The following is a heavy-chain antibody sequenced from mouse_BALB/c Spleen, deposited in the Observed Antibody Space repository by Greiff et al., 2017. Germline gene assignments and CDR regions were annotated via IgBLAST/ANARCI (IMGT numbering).Heavy chain of an antibody. Sequence: VKLMESGAELAKPGASVKMSCKASGYTFTSYWMHWVKQRPGQGLEWIGYINPSTGYTEYNQKFKDKATLTADKSSSTAYMQLSSLTSEDSAVYYCACTTVLDYWGQGTTLTVSS. CDR3: ACTTVLDY. V-gene: IGHV1-7*01. CDR2: INPSTGYT. J-gene: IGHJ2*01. D-gene: IGHD1-1*01. CDR1: GYTFTSYW.